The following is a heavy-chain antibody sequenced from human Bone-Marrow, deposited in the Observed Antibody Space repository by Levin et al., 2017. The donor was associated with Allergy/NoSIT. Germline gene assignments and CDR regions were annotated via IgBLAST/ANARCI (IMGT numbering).Heavy chain of an antibody. J-gene: IGHJ4*02. Sequence: ASVKVSCKASGYTFTSYYMHWVRQAPGQGLEWMGIINPSGGSTSYAQKFQGRVTMTRDTSTSTVYMELSSLRSEDTAVYYCAREGVATILYSSGGYKPLRYWGQGTLVTVSS. V-gene: IGHV1-46*03. CDR3: AREGVATILYSSGGYKPLRY. D-gene: IGHD6-19*01. CDR1: GYTFTSYY. CDR2: INPSGGST.